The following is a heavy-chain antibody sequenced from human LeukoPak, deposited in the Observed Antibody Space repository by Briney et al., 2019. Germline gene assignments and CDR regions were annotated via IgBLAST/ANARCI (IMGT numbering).Heavy chain of an antibody. CDR3: AKDSGSFDY. CDR1: GFTFSTYA. Sequence: PGGSLRLSCAASGFTFSTYAMTWVRQAPGKGLQWVSAISDSGVNTFYADSVKGRFTTSRDNSKNTLYLQMNSLRAEDTAVYYCAKDSGSFDYWGQGTLVTVSS. V-gene: IGHV3-23*01. D-gene: IGHD1-26*01. J-gene: IGHJ4*02. CDR2: ISDSGVNT.